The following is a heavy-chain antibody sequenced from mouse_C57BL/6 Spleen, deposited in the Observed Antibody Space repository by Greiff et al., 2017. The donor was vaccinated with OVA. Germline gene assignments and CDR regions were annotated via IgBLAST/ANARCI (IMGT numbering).Heavy chain of an antibody. J-gene: IGHJ3*01. CDR2: ISSGSSTI. CDR1: GFTFSDYG. D-gene: IGHD2-5*01. CDR3: ATYYSNYVFAY. V-gene: IGHV5-17*01. Sequence: EVMLVESGGGLVKPGGSLTLSCAASGFTFSDYGMHWVRQAPEKGLEWVAYISSGSSTIYYADTVKGRFTISRDNAKNTLFLQMTILRSEDTAMYYCATYYSNYVFAYWGKGTLVTVSA.